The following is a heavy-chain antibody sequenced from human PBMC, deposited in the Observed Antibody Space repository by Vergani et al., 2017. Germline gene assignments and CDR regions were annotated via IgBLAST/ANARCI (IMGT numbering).Heavy chain of an antibody. V-gene: IGHV3-23*01. CDR3: AKVGRSEVAGTFGAFDS. Sequence: EVQLLESGGDLVQPGGSLRLSCAASGFTFIMHAMSWVRQAPGKGLEWVSTLSASDRRTHYADSVKGRFTISRDISKNTLFLHMNSLRPEDTAVYYCAKVGRSEVAGTFGAFDSWGQGTMGTVSS. CDR1: GFTFIMHA. J-gene: IGHJ3*02. CDR2: LSASDRRT. D-gene: IGHD6-19*01.